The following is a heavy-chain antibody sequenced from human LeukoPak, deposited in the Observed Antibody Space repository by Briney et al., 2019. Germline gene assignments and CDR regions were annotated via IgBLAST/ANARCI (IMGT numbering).Heavy chain of an antibody. Sequence: GGSLRLSCAASGFTFSSYAIHWVRQAPAKGLEWVAFISYDGSSKSYADSVKGRFTISRDNSKNTLYLQMNSLRAEDTAVYYCARDWSTTVVTFDYWGQGTLVTVSS. CDR1: GFTFSSYA. D-gene: IGHD4-23*01. CDR2: ISYDGSSK. J-gene: IGHJ4*01. CDR3: ARDWSTTVVTFDY. V-gene: IGHV3-30*04.